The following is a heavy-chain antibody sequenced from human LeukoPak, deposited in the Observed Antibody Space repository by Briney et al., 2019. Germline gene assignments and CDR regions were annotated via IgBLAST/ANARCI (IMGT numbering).Heavy chain of an antibody. CDR3: AKDGYGVLDY. Sequence: GGSLRLSCAASGFSVSSNFMTWVRQAPGKGLEWVSVIFSGGSTYYADSVKGRFTISRDNSKNTVYLQMNSLRAEDTAVYYCAKDGYGVLDYWGQGTLVTVSS. V-gene: IGHV3-53*01. CDR2: IFSGGST. D-gene: IGHD4-17*01. J-gene: IGHJ4*02. CDR1: GFSVSSNF.